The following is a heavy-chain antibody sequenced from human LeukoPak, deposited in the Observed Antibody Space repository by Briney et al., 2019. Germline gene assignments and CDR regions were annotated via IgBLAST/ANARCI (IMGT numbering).Heavy chain of an antibody. J-gene: IGHJ4*02. CDR3: ARAPPYGDYERGADY. V-gene: IGHV3-30-3*01. CDR2: ISYDGSNK. D-gene: IGHD4-17*01. Sequence: GGSLRLSCAASGFTFSSYAMHWVRQAPGKGLEWVAVISYDGSNKYYADSVKGRFTISRDNSKNTLYLQMNSLRAEDTAVYYCARAPPYGDYERGADYWGQGTLVTVSS. CDR1: GFTFSSYA.